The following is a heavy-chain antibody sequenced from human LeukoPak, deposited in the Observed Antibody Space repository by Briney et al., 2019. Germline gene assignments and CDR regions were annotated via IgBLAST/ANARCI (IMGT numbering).Heavy chain of an antibody. CDR2: ISYDGSNK. J-gene: IGHJ6*02. V-gene: IGHV3-30*18. CDR1: GFTFSSYG. Sequence: GGSLRLSCAASGFTFSSYGMHWVRQAPGKGLEWVAVISYDGSNKYYADSVKGRFTISRDNSKNTLYLQMNSLRAEDTAVYYCAKAVTPYGMDVWGQGITVTVSS. D-gene: IGHD2-21*02. CDR3: AKAVTPYGMDV.